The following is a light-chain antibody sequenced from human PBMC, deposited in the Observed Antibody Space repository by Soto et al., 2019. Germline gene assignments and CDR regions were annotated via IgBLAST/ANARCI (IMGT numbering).Light chain of an antibody. CDR1: QNIGVY. J-gene: IGKJ1*01. V-gene: IGKV1-39*01. CDR3: HQSHSVPGT. CDR2: AAS. Sequence: DIQMTQSPSSLSASVGERVSITCRASQNIGVYLNWYQQKPGKAPKLLIYAASSLQSGVSSRFSDSGSATDFTLTISSLLPEDFATYYCHQSHSVPGTFGQGTKVDIK.